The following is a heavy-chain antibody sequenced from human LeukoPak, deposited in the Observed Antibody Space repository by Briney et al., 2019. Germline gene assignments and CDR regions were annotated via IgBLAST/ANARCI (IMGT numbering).Heavy chain of an antibody. CDR1: GFTFTSYV. CDR2: ISYDGSNK. J-gene: IGHJ5*02. CDR3: ARPRGAAAGTFGFDP. Sequence: GRSLRLSFAASGFTFTSYVMRWVRQAPGKGLQWVALISYDGSNKYYADSVKGRFTISRDNSKNTLYLQMNSLRAEDTAVYYCARPRGAAAGTFGFDPWRQGTLVTVSS. V-gene: IGHV3-30*03. D-gene: IGHD6-13*01.